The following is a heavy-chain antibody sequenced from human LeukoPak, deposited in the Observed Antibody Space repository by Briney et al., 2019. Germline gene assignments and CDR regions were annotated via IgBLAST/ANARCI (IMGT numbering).Heavy chain of an antibody. D-gene: IGHD3-22*01. Sequence: GGSLRLSXAASGFRFDDYGMSWVRQAPGKGLEWLCGMNWSGDSIRYAASVRGRFTISRDNANSSLFLQMNSLRAEDTAFYYCVRGLYYYDSSGWGYFDYWGQGALVTVSS. CDR3: VRGLYYYDSSGWGYFDY. CDR1: GFRFDDYG. CDR2: MNWSGDSI. V-gene: IGHV3-20*04. J-gene: IGHJ4*02.